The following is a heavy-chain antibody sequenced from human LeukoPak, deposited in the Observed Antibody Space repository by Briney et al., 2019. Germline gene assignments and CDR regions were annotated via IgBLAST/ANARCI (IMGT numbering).Heavy chain of an antibody. J-gene: IGHJ4*02. D-gene: IGHD3-22*01. V-gene: IGHV3-21*01. Sequence: GGSLTLSCAASGFTFSSYSMNWVRQAPGKGLEWVSSISSSSSYIYYADSVKGRFTISRDNAKNSLYLQMNSLRAEDTAVYYCARGGYYYDSSGYYDLFDYWGQGTLVTVSS. CDR2: ISSSSSYI. CDR3: ARGGYYYDSSGYYDLFDY. CDR1: GFTFSSYS.